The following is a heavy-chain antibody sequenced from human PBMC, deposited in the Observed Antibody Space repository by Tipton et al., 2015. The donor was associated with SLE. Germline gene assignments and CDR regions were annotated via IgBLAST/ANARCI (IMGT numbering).Heavy chain of an antibody. CDR3: ARHDTNYGRNWFDP. Sequence: TLSLTCTVSGGSISRSSNYWGWIRQPPGKGLEWIGSIYYSGSIYYNPSLKSRVTISVDTSKNQFSLKLSPVTAADTAVYYCARHDTNYGRNWFDPWGQGTLVTVSS. CDR1: GGSISRSSNY. V-gene: IGHV4-39*01. J-gene: IGHJ5*02. CDR2: IYYSGSI. D-gene: IGHD2-8*01.